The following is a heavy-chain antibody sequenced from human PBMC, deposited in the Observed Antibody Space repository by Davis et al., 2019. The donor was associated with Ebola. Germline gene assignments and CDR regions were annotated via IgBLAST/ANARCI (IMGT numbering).Heavy chain of an antibody. D-gene: IGHD5-12*01. Sequence: SETLSLTCAVYGGSFSGYYWSWIRQPPGKGLEWIGEINHSGSTNYNPSLKSRVTISVDTSKNQFSLKLSSVTAADTAVYYCARALVATLSHFDYWGQGTLVTVSS. CDR2: INHSGST. V-gene: IGHV4-34*01. CDR1: GGSFSGYY. J-gene: IGHJ4*02. CDR3: ARALVATLSHFDY.